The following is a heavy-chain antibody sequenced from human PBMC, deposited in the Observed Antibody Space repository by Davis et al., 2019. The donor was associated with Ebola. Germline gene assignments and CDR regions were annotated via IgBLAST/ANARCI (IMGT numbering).Heavy chain of an antibody. J-gene: IGHJ4*02. D-gene: IGHD3-22*01. CDR1: GFTVSSNY. CDR2: IYSGGST. V-gene: IGHV3-66*01. CDR3: AKDPYSYDSSGPSYFDY. Sequence: GESLKISCAASGFTVSSNYMSWVRQAPGKGLEWVSVIYSGGSTYYADSVKGRFTISRDNSKNTLYLQMNSLRAEDTAVYYCAKDPYSYDSSGPSYFDYWGQGTLVTVSS.